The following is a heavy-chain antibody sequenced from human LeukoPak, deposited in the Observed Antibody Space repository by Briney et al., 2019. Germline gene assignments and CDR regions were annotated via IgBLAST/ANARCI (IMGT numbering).Heavy chain of an antibody. CDR1: GGSISSYY. CDR2: IYYSGST. CDR3: ARDSWYYDFWSGYSIGNWFGP. J-gene: IGHJ5*02. Sequence: SETLSLTCTVSGGSISSYYWSWIRQPPGKGLEWIGYIYYSGSTNYNPSLKSRVTISVDTSKNQFSLKLSSVTAADTAVYCCARDSWYYDFWSGYSIGNWFGPWGQGTLVTVSS. D-gene: IGHD3-3*01. V-gene: IGHV4-59*01.